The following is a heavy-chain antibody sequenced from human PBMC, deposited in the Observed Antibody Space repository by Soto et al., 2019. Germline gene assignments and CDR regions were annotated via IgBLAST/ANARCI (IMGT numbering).Heavy chain of an antibody. CDR1: GFTFSSYS. CDR2: ISSSSSYI. V-gene: IGHV3-21*01. CDR3: ARDGTTGTLGNYYYYYGMDV. D-gene: IGHD1-1*01. Sequence: PGGSLRLSCAASGFTFSSYSMNWVRQAPGKGLEWVSSISSSSSYIYYADSVKGRFTISRDNAKNSLYLQMNSLRAEDAAVYYCARDGTTGTLGNYYYYYGMDVWGQGXTVTVSS. J-gene: IGHJ6*02.